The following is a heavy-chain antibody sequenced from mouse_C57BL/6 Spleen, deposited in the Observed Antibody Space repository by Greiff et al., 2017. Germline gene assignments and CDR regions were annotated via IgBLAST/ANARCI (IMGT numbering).Heavy chain of an antibody. CDR3: ARSGYGSSYENYFDY. J-gene: IGHJ2*01. CDR1: GFNIKNTY. V-gene: IGHV14-3*01. D-gene: IGHD1-1*01. Sequence: EVQLVESVAELVRPGASVKLSCTASGFNIKNTYMHWVKQRPEQGLEWIGRIDPANGNTKYAPKFQGKATITADTSSNTAYLQLSSLTSEDTAIYYCARSGYGSSYENYFDYWGQGTTLTVSS. CDR2: IDPANGNT.